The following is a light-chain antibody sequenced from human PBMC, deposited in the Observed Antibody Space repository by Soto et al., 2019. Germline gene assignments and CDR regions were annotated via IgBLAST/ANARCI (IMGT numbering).Light chain of an antibody. V-gene: IGKV3-11*01. Sequence: EIVLTQSPATLALSPGERATLSCRASQSVRSYLAWYQQKPGQAPRLLIYDTSNRATGIPARFSGSGSGTDFSLTINSLEPEDFAVYYCQQRSTWPLSFGGWTRVEI. CDR3: QQRSTWPLS. CDR2: DTS. CDR1: QSVRSY. J-gene: IGKJ4*01.